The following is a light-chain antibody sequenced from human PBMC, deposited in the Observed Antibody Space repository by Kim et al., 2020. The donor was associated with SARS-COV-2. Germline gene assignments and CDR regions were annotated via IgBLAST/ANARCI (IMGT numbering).Light chain of an antibody. CDR1: QSLLYDDGNTY. V-gene: IGKV2-30*01. J-gene: IGKJ4*01. CDR2: KVS. Sequence: DVVLTQSPLSLPVTLGQPASISCRSSQSLLYDDGNTYLSWFQQGPGQSPRRLIHKVSSRDSGVPDRFSGSGSGTDFTLKISRVEPEDVGVYYCMQTSYWPGTFGGGTKV. CDR3: MQTSYWPGT.